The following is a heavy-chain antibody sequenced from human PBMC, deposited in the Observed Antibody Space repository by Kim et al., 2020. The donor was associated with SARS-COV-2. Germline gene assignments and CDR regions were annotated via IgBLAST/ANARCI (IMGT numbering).Heavy chain of an antibody. CDR1: GGSFSGYY. CDR3: ARVRVIVVVPAAMGY. J-gene: IGHJ4*02. D-gene: IGHD2-2*01. Sequence: SETLSLTCAAYGGSFSGYYWSWIRQPPGKGLEWIGEINHSGSTNYNPSLTSRVTISVDTSKNQFSLKLSSVTAADTAVYYCARVRVIVVVPAAMGYWGQGTLVTVSS. V-gene: IGHV4-34*01. CDR2: INHSGST.